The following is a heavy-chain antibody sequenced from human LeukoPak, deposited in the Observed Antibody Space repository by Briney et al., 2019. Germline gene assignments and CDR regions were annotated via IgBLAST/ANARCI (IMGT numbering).Heavy chain of an antibody. Sequence: SETLSLTCTVSGGSISSGGYYWSWIRQPPGKGLEWIGYIYHSGSTYYNPSLKSRVTISVDTSKNQFSLKLSSVTAADTAVYYCARSIAAAGPDLFDYWGQGTLVTVSS. D-gene: IGHD6-13*01. J-gene: IGHJ4*02. CDR2: IYHSGST. CDR1: GGSISSGGYY. V-gene: IGHV4-30-2*01. CDR3: ARSIAAAGPDLFDY.